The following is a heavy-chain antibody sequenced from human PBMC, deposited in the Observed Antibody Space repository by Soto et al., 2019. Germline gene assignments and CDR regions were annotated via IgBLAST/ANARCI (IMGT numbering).Heavy chain of an antibody. CDR2: INPRSVST. CDR1: GYTFTNNY. CDR3: ARDYTTVTTVYYYYGMDV. J-gene: IGHJ6*02. Sequence: ASVKVSCKASGYTFTNNYIHWVRQAPGQGLEWMGVINPRSVSTTYAQKFQARLTMSMDTSTSTAYMELRSLRSDDTAVYYCARDYTTVTTVYYYYGMDVWGQGTTVTVSS. D-gene: IGHD4-17*01. V-gene: IGHV1-46*01.